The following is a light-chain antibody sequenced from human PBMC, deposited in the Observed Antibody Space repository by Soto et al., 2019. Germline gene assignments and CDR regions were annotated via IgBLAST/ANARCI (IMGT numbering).Light chain of an antibody. Sequence: DIKMTQSPSTLSASVGVRVTITCRASQSISSWVAWYQQKLGKAPKLLIYKASSLESGVPSRFSGSGSGTDFTLTISSLQPDDFATYYCQQYNSYPYTFGQGTKLEIK. J-gene: IGKJ2*01. CDR2: KAS. CDR3: QQYNSYPYT. CDR1: QSISSW. V-gene: IGKV1-5*03.